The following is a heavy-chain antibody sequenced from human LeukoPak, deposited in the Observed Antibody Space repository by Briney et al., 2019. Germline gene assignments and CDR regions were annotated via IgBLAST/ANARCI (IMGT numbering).Heavy chain of an antibody. Sequence: GASVKVSCKASGYTFTGYYMHWVRQAPGQGLEWMGWINPSSGGTNYAQKFQGRVTMTRDTSISTAYMELSRLRSDDTAVYYCASINEDTAMENYWGQGTLVTVSS. CDR1: GYTFTGYY. CDR3: ASINEDTAMENY. V-gene: IGHV1-2*02. CDR2: INPSSGGT. J-gene: IGHJ4*02. D-gene: IGHD5-18*01.